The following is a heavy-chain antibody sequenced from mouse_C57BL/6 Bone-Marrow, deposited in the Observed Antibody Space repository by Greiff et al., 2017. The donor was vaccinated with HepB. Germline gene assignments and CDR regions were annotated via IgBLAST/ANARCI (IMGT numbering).Heavy chain of an antibody. CDR2: IYPGDGDT. Sequence: VQLQQSGPELVKPGASVKISCKASGYAFSSSWMNWVKQRPGKGLEWIGRIYPGDGDTNYNGKFKGKATLTADKSSSTAYMQLSSLTSEDSAVYFCARSHYAWFAYWGQGTLVTVSA. CDR1: GYAFSSSW. V-gene: IGHV1-82*01. J-gene: IGHJ3*01. D-gene: IGHD1-2*01. CDR3: ARSHYAWFAY.